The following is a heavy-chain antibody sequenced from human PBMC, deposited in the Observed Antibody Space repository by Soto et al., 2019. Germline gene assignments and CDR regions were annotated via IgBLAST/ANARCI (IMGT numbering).Heavy chain of an antibody. Sequence: GGSLRLSCVDSTSNLKNYAMAWVRQAPGKGLEWVSALTDTGGSTYYAASVKGRFTISRDNSRNTLFLQMDRLRVDDTAVYYCARIKGAITFLHFDTWGQGTLVTVSS. CDR3: ARIKGAITFLHFDT. D-gene: IGHD2-15*01. V-gene: IGHV3-23*01. CDR2: LTDTGGST. J-gene: IGHJ4*02. CDR1: TSNLKNYA.